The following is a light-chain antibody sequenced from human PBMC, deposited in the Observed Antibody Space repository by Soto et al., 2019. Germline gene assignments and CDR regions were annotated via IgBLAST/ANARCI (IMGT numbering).Light chain of an antibody. J-gene: IGKJ4*01. CDR2: GAS. Sequence: EIVMTQSQATLSVSPGERATLSCSASQSVSSNLAWYQQKPGQAPRLLIYGASTRATGIPARFSGSGSGTEFTLTISSLQAEDFAVYYCQQYNNWPPLPFGGGTKVEIK. CDR1: QSVSSN. CDR3: QQYNNWPPLP. V-gene: IGKV3-15*01.